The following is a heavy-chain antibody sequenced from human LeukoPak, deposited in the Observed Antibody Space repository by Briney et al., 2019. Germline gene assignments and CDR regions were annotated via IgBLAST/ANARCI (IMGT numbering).Heavy chain of an antibody. J-gene: IGHJ2*01. V-gene: IGHV3-33*01. D-gene: IGHD2-2*01. Sequence: PGRSLRLSCAASGFTFSSYGMHWVRQAPGKGLEWVAVIWYDGSNKYYADSVKGRFTISRDNSKNTLYLQMNSLRAEDTAVYYCARDPARVPAALGDWYFDLWGRGTLVTVSS. CDR1: GFTFSSYG. CDR3: ARDPARVPAALGDWYFDL. CDR2: IWYDGSNK.